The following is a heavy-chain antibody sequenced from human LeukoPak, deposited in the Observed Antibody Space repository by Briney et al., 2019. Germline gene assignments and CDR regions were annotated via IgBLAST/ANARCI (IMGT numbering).Heavy chain of an antibody. CDR2: ISGSGGST. V-gene: IGHV3-23*01. D-gene: IGHD4-17*01. CDR3: AKDQDYGAYFQH. CDR1: GFTFSSYA. J-gene: IGHJ1*01. Sequence: GGSLRLSCAASGFTFSSYAMSRVRQAPGKGLEWVSAISGSGGSTYYADSVKGRFTISRDNSKNTLYLQMNSLRAKDTAVYYCAKDQDYGAYFQHWGQGTLVTVSS.